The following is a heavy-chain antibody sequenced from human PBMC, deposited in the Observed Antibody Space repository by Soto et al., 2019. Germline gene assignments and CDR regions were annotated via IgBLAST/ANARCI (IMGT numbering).Heavy chain of an antibody. D-gene: IGHD3-3*01. CDR3: ARADPVGGRITILGVVIIRGMDV. CDR2: MNPNSGNT. Sequence: GASVKVSCKASGYTFTSYDINWVRQATGQGLEWMGWMNPNSGNTGYAQKFQGRVTMTRNTSISTAYMELSSLRSEDTAVYYCARADPVGGRITILGVVIIRGMDVWGQGTTVTVSS. J-gene: IGHJ6*02. V-gene: IGHV1-8*01. CDR1: GYTFTSYD.